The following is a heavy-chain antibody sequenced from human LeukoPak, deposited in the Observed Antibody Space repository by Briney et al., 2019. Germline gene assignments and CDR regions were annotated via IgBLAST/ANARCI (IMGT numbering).Heavy chain of an antibody. J-gene: IGHJ3*02. CDR2: ITDDGYNT. V-gene: IGHV3-23*01. Sequence: GGSLRLSCAASGFTFSAFAMTWVSQAPGKGLEWVSTITDDGYNTYSADSVKGRITFSRDNSKNTLSLQLRSLRAEDTAVYYCARVCVPAAISAPAFDIWGQGTMVTVSS. CDR1: GFTFSAFA. D-gene: IGHD2-2*01. CDR3: ARVCVPAAISAPAFDI.